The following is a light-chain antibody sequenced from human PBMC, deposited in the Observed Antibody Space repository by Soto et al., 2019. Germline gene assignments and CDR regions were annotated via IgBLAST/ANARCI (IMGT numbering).Light chain of an antibody. CDR3: QQYYSAPLT. J-gene: IGKJ4*01. V-gene: IGKV4-1*01. Sequence: DIVMTQSPDSLAVSVGERATINCKSSQRVLYTSSHVSHLAWYQQKPGQPPKLLIYWASTRESGVPDRFSGSGSGTDFTLTISSLQTEDVAVYYCQQYYSAPLTFGGGTKVEIK. CDR2: WAS. CDR1: QRVLYTSSHVSH.